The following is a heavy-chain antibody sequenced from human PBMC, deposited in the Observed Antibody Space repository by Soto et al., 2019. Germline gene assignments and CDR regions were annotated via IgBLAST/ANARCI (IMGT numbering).Heavy chain of an antibody. CDR1: GFTFTSSA. Sequence: ASVKVSCKASGFTFTSSAMQWVRQARGQRLEWIGWIVVGSGNTNYAQKFQERVTITRDMSTSTAYMELSSLRSEDTAVYYCAADLKGGMSSSWYYYYYMDVWGKGTTVTVSS. D-gene: IGHD6-13*01. V-gene: IGHV1-58*02. CDR3: AADLKGGMSSSWYYYYYMDV. J-gene: IGHJ6*03. CDR2: IVVGSGNT.